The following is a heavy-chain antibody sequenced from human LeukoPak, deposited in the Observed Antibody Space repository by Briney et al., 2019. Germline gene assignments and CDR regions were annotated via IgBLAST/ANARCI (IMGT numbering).Heavy chain of an antibody. CDR3: AKDLGYCSSTSCSYGMDV. J-gene: IGHJ6*02. CDR1: GFTFSSYG. CDR2: ISYDGSNK. D-gene: IGHD2-2*01. Sequence: PGGSLRLSCAASGFTFSSYGMHWVRQAPGKGLEWVAVISYDGSNKYYADSVKGRFTISRDNSKNTLYLQMNSLRAEDTAVYYCAKDLGYCSSTSCSYGMDVWGQGTTVTVSS. V-gene: IGHV3-30*18.